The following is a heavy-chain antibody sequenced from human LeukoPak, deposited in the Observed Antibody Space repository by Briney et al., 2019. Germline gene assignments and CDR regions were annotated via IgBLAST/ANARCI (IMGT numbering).Heavy chain of an antibody. D-gene: IGHD6-13*01. Sequence: GGSLRLSCAASGFTSSSYCMSWVRQSPGRGLEWVANINHDGSENHYVDSVKGRFTIFRDNAKNSVFVQMNGLRVEDTAVYYCVRAGGSSWSDFWGQGTLVAVSS. CDR3: VRAGGSSWSDF. J-gene: IGHJ4*02. CDR1: GFTSSSYC. V-gene: IGHV3-7*01. CDR2: INHDGSEN.